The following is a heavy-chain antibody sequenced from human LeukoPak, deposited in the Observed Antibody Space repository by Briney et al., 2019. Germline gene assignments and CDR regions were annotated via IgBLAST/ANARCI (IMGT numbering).Heavy chain of an antibody. J-gene: IGHJ5*02. V-gene: IGHV3-53*01. CDR2: IYIGGIT. Sequence: GGFLRLSCAASGFTVSSNYMSWVRQAPGEGLEWVSIIYIGGITYYADSVKGRFTISRDSSKNTLYLQMNSLRAEDTAVYYCARDLSNGFDHWGQGTLVTVSS. CDR1: GFTVSSNY. CDR3: ARDLSNGFDH.